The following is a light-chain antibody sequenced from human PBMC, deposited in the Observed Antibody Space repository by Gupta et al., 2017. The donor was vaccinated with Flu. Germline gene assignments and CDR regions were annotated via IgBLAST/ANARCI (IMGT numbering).Light chain of an antibody. CDR3: QQVDSAPPH. J-gene: IGKJ2*01. V-gene: IGKV1-39*01. CDR2: DAS. Sequence: DIQLTQSPSSLSASVEDRVTITCRASQSIQRSLNWYQHKAGKAPKLLISDASNLRIGVPSRFSGSGSGTDFTLTITRLQPEDFSNYYCQQVDSAPPHFGQGTKLEIK. CDR1: QSIQRS.